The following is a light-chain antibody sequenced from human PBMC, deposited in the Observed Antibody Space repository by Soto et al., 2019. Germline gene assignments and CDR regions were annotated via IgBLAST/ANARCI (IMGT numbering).Light chain of an antibody. CDR1: QGIGVY. V-gene: IGKV1-27*01. CDR3: QKYNSAPLT. Sequence: DIQMTQSPSSLSASLGDRVTITCRASQGIGVYLAWFQQKPGNDPKLLVYAASTLQSGVPSRFSGSGSGTDFTLTISSLQPEDVATYYCQKYNSAPLTFGGGTKVEIK. J-gene: IGKJ4*01. CDR2: AAS.